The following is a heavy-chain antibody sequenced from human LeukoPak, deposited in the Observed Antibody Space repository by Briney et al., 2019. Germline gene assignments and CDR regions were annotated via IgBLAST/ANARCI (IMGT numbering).Heavy chain of an antibody. D-gene: IGHD2-8*01. V-gene: IGHV3-7*01. CDR1: GFPFSSYW. Sequence: GGSLRLSCAASGFPFSSYWMSWVRQAPGKGLEWVANIKQDGSEKYYVDSVKGRFTISRDNSKNTLYLQMNSLRAEDTAVYYCARSGRCTNGVCYNYFDYWGQGTLVTVSS. CDR3: ARSGRCTNGVCYNYFDY. J-gene: IGHJ4*02. CDR2: IKQDGSEK.